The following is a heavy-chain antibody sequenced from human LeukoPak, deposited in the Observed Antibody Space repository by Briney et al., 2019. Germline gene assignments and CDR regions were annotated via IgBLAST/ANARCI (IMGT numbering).Heavy chain of an antibody. J-gene: IGHJ5*02. Sequence: GASVKVSCKASGYTFTSYGISWVRQAPGQGLEWMGWISAYNGNTNYAQKLQGRVTMTTDTSTSTAYMELRSLSSDDTAVYYCARDGFTITMVRGVIINWFDPWGQGTLVTVSS. CDR3: ARDGFTITMVRGVIINWFDP. CDR1: GYTFTSYG. D-gene: IGHD3-10*01. V-gene: IGHV1-18*04. CDR2: ISAYNGNT.